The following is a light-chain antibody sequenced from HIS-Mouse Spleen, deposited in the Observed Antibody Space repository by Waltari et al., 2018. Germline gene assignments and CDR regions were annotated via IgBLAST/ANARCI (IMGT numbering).Light chain of an antibody. CDR2: DVS. J-gene: IGLJ1*01. CDR1: SSDVGGYNY. Sequence: QSALTQPASVSGSPGQSITISCTGTSSDVGGYNYVSWYQQHPGKAPKLMIYDVSNRPAGVYNRFSGSKSGNTDSLTISGLQAEDEADYYCSSYTSSSTYVFGTGTKVTVL. CDR3: SSYTSSSTYV. V-gene: IGLV2-14*03.